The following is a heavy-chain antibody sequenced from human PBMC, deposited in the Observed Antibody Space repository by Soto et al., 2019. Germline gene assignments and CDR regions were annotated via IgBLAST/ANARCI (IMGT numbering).Heavy chain of an antibody. CDR3: ARIWGDYTAMVTSLFDY. CDR2: IFSNDEK. D-gene: IGHD5-18*01. CDR1: GFSLSNARMG. J-gene: IGHJ4*02. Sequence: SGPTLVNPTETLTLTCTVSGFSLSNARMGVSWIRQPPGKALEWLAHIFSNDEKSYSTSLKSRLTISKDTSKSQVVLTMTNMDPVDTVTYYCARIWGDYTAMVTSLFDYWGQGTLVTVSS. V-gene: IGHV2-26*01.